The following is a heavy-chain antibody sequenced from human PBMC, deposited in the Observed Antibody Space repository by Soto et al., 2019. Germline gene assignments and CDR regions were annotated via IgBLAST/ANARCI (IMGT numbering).Heavy chain of an antibody. CDR2: INHSGST. Sequence: QVQLQQWGAGLLKPSETLSLTCAVYGGSFSGYYWSWIRQPPGKGLEWIGEINHSGSTNYNPSLKSRVTVSVDTSKNQFSLKLSSVTAADTAVYYCARGSPHVSRRYSGYDSRVYYYYSMDVWGKGTTVTVSS. D-gene: IGHD5-12*01. J-gene: IGHJ6*03. CDR1: GGSFSGYY. CDR3: ARGSPHVSRRYSGYDSRVYYYYSMDV. V-gene: IGHV4-34*01.